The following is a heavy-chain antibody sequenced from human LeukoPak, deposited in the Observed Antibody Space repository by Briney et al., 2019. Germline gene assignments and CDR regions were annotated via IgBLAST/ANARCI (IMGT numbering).Heavy chain of an antibody. V-gene: IGHV4-39*01. CDR2: IYYSGST. J-gene: IGHJ3*02. Sequence: PGKGLXXIGIIYYSGSTSYNPSLKSRVTISVDTSKNQFSLKLSSVTAADTAVYYCARPNSSGYLFSAFDIWGQGTMVTVSS. CDR3: ARPNSSGYLFSAFDI. D-gene: IGHD3-22*01.